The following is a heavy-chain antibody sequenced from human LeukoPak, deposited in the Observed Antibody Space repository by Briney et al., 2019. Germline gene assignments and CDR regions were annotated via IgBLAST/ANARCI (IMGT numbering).Heavy chain of an antibody. CDR2: IYYTGST. V-gene: IGHV4-59*01. CDR3: ARENYFDY. J-gene: IGHJ4*02. Sequence: SETLSLTCTVSGGSISSYYWSWSRQPPGKGLEWIGFIYYTGSTNYNPSLKSRVTISIDTSKNQFSLKLNSVTAADTAVYYCARENYFDYWGQGTLVTVSS. CDR1: GGSISSYY.